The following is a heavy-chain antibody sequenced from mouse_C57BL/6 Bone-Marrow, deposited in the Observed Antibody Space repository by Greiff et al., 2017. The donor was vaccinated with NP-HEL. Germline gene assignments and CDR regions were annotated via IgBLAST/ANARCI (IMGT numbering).Heavy chain of an antibody. D-gene: IGHD2-3*01. CDR2: IHPNSGST. V-gene: IGHV1-64*01. Sequence: QVQLQQPGAELVKPGASVKLSCKASGYTFNSYWMHWVKQRPGQGLEWIGMIHPNSGSTNYNEKFKSKATLTVDKSSSTAYMQLSSLTSEDSAVYYCASDDGYYADYFDYWGQGTTLTVSS. CDR1: GYTFNSYW. J-gene: IGHJ2*01. CDR3: ASDDGYYADYFDY.